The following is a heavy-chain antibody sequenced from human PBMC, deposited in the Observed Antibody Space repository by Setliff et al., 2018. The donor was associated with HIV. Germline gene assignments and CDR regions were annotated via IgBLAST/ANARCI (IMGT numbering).Heavy chain of an antibody. CDR1: GFTFDDYG. D-gene: IGHD3-10*01. Sequence: PGGSLRLSCAASGFTFDDYGMTWVRQAPGKGLEWVSGINWNGGGTGYADSVKGRFTISRDNTKNSLYLQMNSLRAEDTALYYCAREGGMVRGALYYYYYYYMDVWGEGTTVTVSS. V-gene: IGHV3-20*04. CDR3: AREGGMVRGALYYYYYYYMDV. J-gene: IGHJ6*03. CDR2: INWNGGGT.